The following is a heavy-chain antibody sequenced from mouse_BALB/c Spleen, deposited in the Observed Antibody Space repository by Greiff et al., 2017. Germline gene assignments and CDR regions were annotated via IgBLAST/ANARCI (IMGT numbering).Heavy chain of an antibody. Sequence: EVKVIESGGELVKPGGSLKLSCAASGFTFSSYGMSWVRQTPDKRLEWVATISSGGSYTYYPDSVKGRFTISRDNAKNTLYLQMSSLKSEDTAMYYCARVYDPYAMDYWGQGTSVTVSS. V-gene: IGHV5-6*01. CDR3: ARVYDPYAMDY. CDR2: ISSGGSYT. CDR1: GFTFSSYG. D-gene: IGHD2-3*01. J-gene: IGHJ4*01.